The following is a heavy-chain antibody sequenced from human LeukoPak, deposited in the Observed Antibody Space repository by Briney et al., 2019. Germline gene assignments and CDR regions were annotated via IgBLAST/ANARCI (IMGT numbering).Heavy chain of an antibody. J-gene: IGHJ4*02. D-gene: IGHD5-12*01. Sequence: GESLKISCKGSGYSFTSYWIGWVRQMPGKGLEWMGIIYPGDSDTRYSPSFQGQVTTSADKSNSTAYLQWSSLKASDTAMYYCARPSGYDCCYFDYWGQGTLVTVSS. CDR1: GYSFTSYW. CDR3: ARPSGYDCCYFDY. V-gene: IGHV5-51*01. CDR2: IYPGDSDT.